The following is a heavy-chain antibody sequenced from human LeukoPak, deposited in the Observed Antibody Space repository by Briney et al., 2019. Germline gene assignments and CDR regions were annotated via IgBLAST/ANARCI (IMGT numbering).Heavy chain of an antibody. Sequence: SETLSLTCAVYGGSFSGYYWSWMRQPPGKGLEWIGEINHSGSTNYNPSLKSRVTISVDTSKNQFSLKLSSVTAADTAVYYCARPRVGYCSSTSCRSPLDVWGKGTTVTVSS. CDR2: INHSGST. V-gene: IGHV4-34*01. J-gene: IGHJ6*04. D-gene: IGHD2-2*01. CDR3: ARPRVGYCSSTSCRSPLDV. CDR1: GGSFSGYY.